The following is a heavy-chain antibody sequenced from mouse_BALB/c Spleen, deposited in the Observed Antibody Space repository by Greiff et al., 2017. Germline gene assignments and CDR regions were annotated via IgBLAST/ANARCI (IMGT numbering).Heavy chain of an antibody. V-gene: IGHV3-2*02. J-gene: IGHJ3*01. CDR1: GYSITSDYA. Sequence: ESGPGLVKPSQSLSLTCTVTGYSITSDYAWNWIRQFPGNKLEWMGYISYSGSTSYNPSLKSRISITRDTSKNQFFLQLNSVTTEDTATYYCARGERLRAWFAYWGQGTLVTVSA. D-gene: IGHD1-2*01. CDR3: ARGERLRAWFAY. CDR2: ISYSGST.